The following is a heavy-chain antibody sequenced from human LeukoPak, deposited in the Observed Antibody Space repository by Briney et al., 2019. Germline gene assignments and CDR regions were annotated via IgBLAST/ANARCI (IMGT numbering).Heavy chain of an antibody. J-gene: IGHJ4*02. CDR3: ARVKGQIAAAGRGDY. CDR2: ISAYNGNT. D-gene: IGHD6-13*01. V-gene: IGHV1-18*01. Sequence: GASVKVSCKASGYTFTSYGISWVRQAPGQGLEWMRWISAYNGNTNYAQKLQGRVTMTTDTSTSTAYMELRSLRSDDTAVYYCARVKGQIAAAGRGDYWGQGTLVTVSS. CDR1: GYTFTSYG.